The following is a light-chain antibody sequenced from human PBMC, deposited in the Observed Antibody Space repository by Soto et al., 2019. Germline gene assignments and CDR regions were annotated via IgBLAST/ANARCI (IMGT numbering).Light chain of an antibody. Sequence: EIVLPPSQATMSFSPVEISPIYFMASQSVSSYLAWYQQKPGQAHRIIIYDAYTRATGIKARFSGSGSGTDFTLTITSLEPEDFAVYYCKKRSNWHPKFGKGNKVDIK. CDR1: QSVSSY. J-gene: IGKJ1*01. V-gene: IGKV3-11*01. CDR3: KKRSNWHPK. CDR2: DAY.